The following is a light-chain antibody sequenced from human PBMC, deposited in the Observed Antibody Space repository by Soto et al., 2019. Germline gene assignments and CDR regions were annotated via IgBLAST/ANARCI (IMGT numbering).Light chain of an antibody. Sequence: EIVLTQSPGTLSLSPGERATLSCRASQSVSSSYLAWYQQKPGQAPRLLIYGASSRATGIPDRFSGSGSGTDFTLTITRLEPEDLAVYYCEQYCSSPFCGGPK. V-gene: IGKV3-20*01. CDR1: QSVSSSY. J-gene: IGKJ4*01. CDR3: EQYCSSP. CDR2: GAS.